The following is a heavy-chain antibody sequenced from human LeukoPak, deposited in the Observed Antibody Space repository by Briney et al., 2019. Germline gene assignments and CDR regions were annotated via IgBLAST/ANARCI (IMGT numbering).Heavy chain of an antibody. Sequence: SVKVSCKASGGTFSSYAISWVRQAPGQGLEWMGGIIPIFGTANYAQKFQGRVTITADESTSTAYMELSSLRSEDTAVYYCASNPRRVYDILTGYYGVDVWGQGITVTVSS. J-gene: IGHJ6*02. CDR2: IIPIFGTA. CDR1: GGTFSSYA. CDR3: ASNPRRVYDILTGYYGVDV. V-gene: IGHV1-69*01. D-gene: IGHD3-9*01.